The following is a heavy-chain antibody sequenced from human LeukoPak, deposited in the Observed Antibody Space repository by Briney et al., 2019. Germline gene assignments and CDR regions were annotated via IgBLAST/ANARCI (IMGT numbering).Heavy chain of an antibody. Sequence: GGSLRLSCAASGFTFSSYGMHWVRQAPGKGLVWVSRINSDGSSTSYADPVKGRFTLSRDNAKHTLYLQMHSLRAEDTAVYYCAREPTAVAAFCYYYYMDVWGKGTTVTVSS. V-gene: IGHV3-74*01. D-gene: IGHD6-19*01. CDR2: INSDGSST. CDR1: GFTFSSYG. J-gene: IGHJ6*03. CDR3: AREPTAVAAFCYYYYMDV.